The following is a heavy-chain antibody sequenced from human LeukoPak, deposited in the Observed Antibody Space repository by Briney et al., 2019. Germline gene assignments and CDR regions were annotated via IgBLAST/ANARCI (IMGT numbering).Heavy chain of an antibody. CDR1: GGTFSSYA. Sequence: GSSVKVSCKASGGTFSSYAISWVRQAPGQGLEWMGGIIPIFGTANYAQKFQGRVTITRNTSISTAYMELSGLRSEDTAVYYCARAHNWNDFDYWGQGTLVTVSS. V-gene: IGHV1-69*05. CDR3: ARAHNWNDFDY. D-gene: IGHD1-1*01. CDR2: IIPIFGTA. J-gene: IGHJ4*02.